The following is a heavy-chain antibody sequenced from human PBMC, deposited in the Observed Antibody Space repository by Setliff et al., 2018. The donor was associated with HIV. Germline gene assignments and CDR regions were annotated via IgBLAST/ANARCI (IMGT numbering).Heavy chain of an antibody. Sequence: SETLSLTCTVSGGSINSSAYYWGWIRQPPGKGLEWIGYIYYSGSTNYNPSLKSRVTISIDTSTNQFFLRLKSVTAADTAVYYCARSALLYATRGGWFDPWGQGTLVTVSS. CDR3: ARSALLYATRGGWFDP. CDR1: GGSINSSAYY. CDR2: IYYSGST. D-gene: IGHD3-10*01. V-gene: IGHV4-61*05. J-gene: IGHJ5*02.